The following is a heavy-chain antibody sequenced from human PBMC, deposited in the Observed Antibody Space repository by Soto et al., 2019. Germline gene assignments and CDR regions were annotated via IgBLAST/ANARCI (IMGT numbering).Heavy chain of an antibody. J-gene: IGHJ5*02. V-gene: IGHV3-30*03. D-gene: IGHD4-17*01. CDR3: AREVRANLNDFGDFEWFDP. CDR1: GFTFSRYG. CDR2: ISYDGGNT. Sequence: GGSLRLSCVASGFTFSRYGMHWGRQGRATGLEWVSFISYDGGNTDYVGSVKGRFTISRDNSKNTLYLQMRSLRAEDTAVYFCAREVRANLNDFGDFEWFDPWGQGTLVTVSS.